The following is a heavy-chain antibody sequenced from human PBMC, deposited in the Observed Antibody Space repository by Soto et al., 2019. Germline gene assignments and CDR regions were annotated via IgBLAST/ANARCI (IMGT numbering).Heavy chain of an antibody. V-gene: IGHV3-9*01. CDR2: ISWNSGSI. Sequence: EVQLLESGGGLVQPGGSLRLSCAASGFTFDDYAMHWVRQAPGKGLEWVSGISWNSGSIGYADSVKGRFTISRDNAKNSLYLQMNSLRAEDTALYYCAKMSSGSYPGPYYFDYWGQGTLVTVSS. J-gene: IGHJ4*02. CDR3: AKMSSGSYPGPYYFDY. CDR1: GFTFDDYA. D-gene: IGHD1-26*01.